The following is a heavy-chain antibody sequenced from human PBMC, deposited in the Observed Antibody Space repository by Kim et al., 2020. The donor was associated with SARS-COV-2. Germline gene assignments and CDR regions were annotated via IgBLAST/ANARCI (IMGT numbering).Heavy chain of an antibody. CDR1: GFTFSSYA. CDR2: ISGSGGST. V-gene: IGHV3-23*01. CDR3: AKRVVGATRGEYFQH. Sequence: GGSLRLSCAASGFTFSSYAMSWVRQAPGKGLEWVSAISGSGGSTYYADSVKGRFTISRDNSKNTLYLQMNSLRAEDTAVYYCAKRVVGATRGEYFQHWGQGTLVTVSS. D-gene: IGHD1-26*01. J-gene: IGHJ1*01.